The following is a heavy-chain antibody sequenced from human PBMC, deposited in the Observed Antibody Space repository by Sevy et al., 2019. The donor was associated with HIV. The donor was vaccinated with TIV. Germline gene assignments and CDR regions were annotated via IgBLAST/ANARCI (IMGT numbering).Heavy chain of an antibody. CDR1: GFTFSSYE. D-gene: IGHD3-16*01. J-gene: IGHJ5*02. V-gene: IGHV3-48*03. CDR3: AGDAPNAVWRWFDP. CDR2: ISSSGSTI. Sequence: GGSLRLSCAASGFTFSSYEMNWVRQAPGKGLEWVSYISSSGSTIYYADSVKGRFTISRDNAKNSLYLQMNSLRAEDTAVYYCAGDAPNAVWRWFDPWGQGTLVTVSS.